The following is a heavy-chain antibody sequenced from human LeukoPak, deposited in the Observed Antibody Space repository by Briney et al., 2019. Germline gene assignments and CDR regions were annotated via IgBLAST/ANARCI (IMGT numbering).Heavy chain of an antibody. Sequence: SETLSLTCTVSGGSISSYYWSWIRQPAGKGLEWIGRIYTSGSTNYNPSLKSRVTMSVDTSKNQFSLKLSSVTAADTAEYYCARDAIAVADSYYFDYWGQGTLVTVSS. CDR2: IYTSGST. J-gene: IGHJ4*02. D-gene: IGHD6-19*01. CDR3: ARDAIAVADSYYFDY. V-gene: IGHV4-4*07. CDR1: GGSISSYY.